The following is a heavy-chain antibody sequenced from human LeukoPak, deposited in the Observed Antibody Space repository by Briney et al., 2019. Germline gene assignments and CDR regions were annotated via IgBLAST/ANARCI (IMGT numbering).Heavy chain of an antibody. CDR2: INHSGST. D-gene: IGHD3-3*01. V-gene: IGHV4-34*01. CDR1: GGSLSGYY. CDR3: ARGGGRITIFGVVTRSSRSFDY. J-gene: IGHJ4*02. Sequence: SETLSLTCAVYGGSLSGYYWSWIRQPPGKGLEWIGEINHSGSTNYNPSLKSRVTISVDTSKNQFSLKLSSVTAADTAVYYCARGGGRITIFGVVTRSSRSFDYWGQGTLVTVSS.